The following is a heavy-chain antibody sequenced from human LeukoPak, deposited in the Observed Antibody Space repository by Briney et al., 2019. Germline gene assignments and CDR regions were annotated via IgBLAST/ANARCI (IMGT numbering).Heavy chain of an antibody. Sequence: ASVKVSCKASGYTFTSYDINWVRQATGQGLEWMGWINPNSGGTNYAQKFQGRVTMTRDTSISTAYMELSRLRSDDTAVYYCASTGGYGDYVGIDYWGQGTLVTVSS. CDR3: ASTGGYGDYVGIDY. CDR1: GYTFTSYD. D-gene: IGHD4-17*01. CDR2: INPNSGGT. J-gene: IGHJ4*02. V-gene: IGHV1-2*02.